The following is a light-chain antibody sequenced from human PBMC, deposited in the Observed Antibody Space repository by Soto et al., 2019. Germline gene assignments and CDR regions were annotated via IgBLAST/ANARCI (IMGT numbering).Light chain of an antibody. CDR1: QIIRTN. CDR2: GAS. CDR3: QQYGSSQLT. V-gene: IGKV3-20*01. J-gene: IGKJ4*01. Sequence: MTHSPATLSVSPGCRVTLSFRASQIIRTNLAWYQQKPGQAPRLLIYGASNRATDIPDRFSGSGSRSDFTLTISRLEPEDFAVYYCQQYGSSQLTFGGGTKVDIK.